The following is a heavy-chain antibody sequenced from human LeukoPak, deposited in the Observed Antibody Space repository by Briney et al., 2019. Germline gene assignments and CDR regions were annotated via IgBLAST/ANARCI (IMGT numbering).Heavy chain of an antibody. J-gene: IGHJ5*02. CDR3: ARQRASTNWFDP. Sequence: GESLKISCKGSGYIFTSFWIGWVRQMPGKGLEWMGIIYPGDSDTTYSPSFQGQVTISADKSISTAYLQWSSLKASDTAMYYFARQRASTNWFDPWGQGTLVTVSS. V-gene: IGHV5-51*01. D-gene: IGHD1-26*01. CDR2: IYPGDSDT. CDR1: GYIFTSFW.